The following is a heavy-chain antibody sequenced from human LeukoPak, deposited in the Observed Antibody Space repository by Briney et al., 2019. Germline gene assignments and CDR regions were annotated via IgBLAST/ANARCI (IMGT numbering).Heavy chain of an antibody. CDR1: GFTFSSYS. J-gene: IGHJ4*02. V-gene: IGHV3-23*01. Sequence: GGSLRLSCAASGFTFSSYSMNWVRQAPGKGLEWVSSISGSGGSTHYADSVKGRFTISRDNSKNTLYLQMNSLRAEDTAVYYCAKDLAKELLYRRGKYYFDYWGQGILVTVPS. CDR2: ISGSGGST. D-gene: IGHD3-3*01. CDR3: AKDLAKELLYRRGKYYFDY.